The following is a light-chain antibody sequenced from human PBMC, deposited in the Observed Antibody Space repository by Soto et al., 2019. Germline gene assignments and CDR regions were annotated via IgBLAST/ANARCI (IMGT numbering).Light chain of an antibody. CDR2: DDD. Sequence: THAPSVLPGPGHKVACCLSGGKSNIGGNSVSWYQQLPGTAPKLLIYDDDKRPSGIPDRFSGSKSGTSATLGITGFQTGDESDHYCATWDSSRSAYVVGTGTVVTVL. CDR3: ATWDSSRSAYV. V-gene: IGLV1-51*01. CDR1: KSNIGGNS. J-gene: IGLJ1*01.